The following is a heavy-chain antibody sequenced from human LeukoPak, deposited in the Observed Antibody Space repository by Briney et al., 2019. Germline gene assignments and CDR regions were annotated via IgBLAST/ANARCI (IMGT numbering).Heavy chain of an antibody. CDR1: GVSVSSNTVA. Sequence: SQTLSLTCAISGVSVSSNTVAWTWIRQSPSRGLEWLGRTYYRSKWYNDYAASVRSRITINPDTSKNQFSLQLNSVTPEGTAVYYCARGGSSPAANWFDPWGRGTLVTVSS. V-gene: IGHV6-1*01. J-gene: IGHJ5*02. CDR3: ARGGSSPAANWFDP. D-gene: IGHD1-26*01. CDR2: TYYRSKWYN.